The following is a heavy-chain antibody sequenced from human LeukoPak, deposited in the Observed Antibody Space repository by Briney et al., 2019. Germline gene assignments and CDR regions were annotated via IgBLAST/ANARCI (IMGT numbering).Heavy chain of an antibody. Sequence: SETLSLTCTVSGDSMSSYYWSWIRQPPGKGLEWIGYIYYSGSTNYNPSLKSRVTISVDTSKNQFSLKLKSMTAADTAVYSCARARQALIRGAIWGWFDPWGQGTLVTVSS. D-gene: IGHD3-10*01. CDR1: GDSMSSYY. CDR3: ARARQALIRGAIWGWFDP. CDR2: IYYSGST. J-gene: IGHJ5*02. V-gene: IGHV4-59*01.